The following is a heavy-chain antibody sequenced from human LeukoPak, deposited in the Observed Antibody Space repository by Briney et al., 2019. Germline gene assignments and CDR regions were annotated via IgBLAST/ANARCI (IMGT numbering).Heavy chain of an antibody. D-gene: IGHD2-21*02. V-gene: IGHV3-74*01. CDR1: GCSFSSYW. Sequence: GGSLRLSCAVSGCSFSSYWMHWVRQAPGGGLVWVSRINEGGSAINYADSVKGRFTISRDNAKNTLSLQMNSLRAEDTAVYYCARVEVGGDYSKFDYWGQGTLVTVPS. J-gene: IGHJ4*02. CDR3: ARVEVGGDYSKFDY. CDR2: INEGGSAI.